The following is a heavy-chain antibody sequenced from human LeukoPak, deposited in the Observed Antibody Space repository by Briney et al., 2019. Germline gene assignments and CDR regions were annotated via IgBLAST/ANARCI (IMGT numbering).Heavy chain of an antibody. J-gene: IGHJ4*02. D-gene: IGHD3-10*01. CDR1: GFTFSSYG. CDR2: ISYDGSNK. CDR3: ARDRGIGAYYFDY. Sequence: GGSLRLSCAASGFTFSSYGMHWVRQAPGKGLEWVAVISYDGSNKYYADSVKGRFTISRDNSKNTLYLQMNGLRAEDTAVYYCARDRGIGAYYFDYWGQGTLVTVSS. V-gene: IGHV3-30*03.